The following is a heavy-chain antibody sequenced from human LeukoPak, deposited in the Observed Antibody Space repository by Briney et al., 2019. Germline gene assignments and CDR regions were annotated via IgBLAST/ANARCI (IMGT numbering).Heavy chain of an antibody. V-gene: IGHV3-48*03. CDR3: VRSLTIAVAGTDL. J-gene: IGHJ5*02. CDR2: ISSGATTI. Sequence: PGGSLRLSCSVSGFTFKSYEMKWVGLAAGKGLEWIAYISSGATTIFYADSVKGRFTVSRDNDKSLLYLQMNSLRADDTATYYCVRSLTIAVAGTDLWGQGTVVTVS. D-gene: IGHD6-19*01. CDR1: GFTFKSYE.